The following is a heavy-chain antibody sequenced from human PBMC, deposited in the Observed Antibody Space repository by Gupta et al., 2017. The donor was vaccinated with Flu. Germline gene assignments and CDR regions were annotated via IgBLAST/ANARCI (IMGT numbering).Heavy chain of an antibody. CDR2: ISSSGSTI. D-gene: IGHD3-10*01. Sequence: EVQLVESGGGLVQPGGSLRLSCAASGFTFSSYEMTWVRQAPGKGLEWVSYISSSGSTIYYADSVKGRFTISRDNAKNSLYLQMNSLRAEDTAVYYCARDRITMVRVVMDVWGQGTTVTVSS. CDR3: ARDRITMVRVVMDV. J-gene: IGHJ6*02. CDR1: GFTFSSYE. V-gene: IGHV3-48*03.